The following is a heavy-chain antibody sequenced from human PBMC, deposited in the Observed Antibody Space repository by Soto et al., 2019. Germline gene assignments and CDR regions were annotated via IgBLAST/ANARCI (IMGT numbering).Heavy chain of an antibody. V-gene: IGHV1-2*04. CDR2: INPNSGGT. Sequence: VASLKVSCKASGYTFTGYYMHWVRQAPGQGLEWMGWINPNSGGTNYAQKFQGWVTMTRDTSISTAYMELSRLRSDDTAVYYCARDPGPSSGPDYWGQGTLVTVSS. CDR3: ARDPGPSSGPDY. D-gene: IGHD3-22*01. CDR1: GYTFTGYY. J-gene: IGHJ4*02.